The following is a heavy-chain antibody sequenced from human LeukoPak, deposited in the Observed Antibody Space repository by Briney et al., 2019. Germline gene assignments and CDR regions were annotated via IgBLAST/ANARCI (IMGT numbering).Heavy chain of an antibody. CDR2: ISSSGSTI. D-gene: IGHD3-9*01. CDR1: GFTFSSYE. V-gene: IGHV3-48*03. J-gene: IGHJ4*02. CDR3: AREGYDILTVYQYYFDY. Sequence: GGSLRPSCAASGFTFSSYEMNWVRQAPGKGLEWVSYISSSGSTIYYADSVKGRFTISRDNAKNSLYLQMNSLRAEDTAVYYCAREGYDILTVYQYYFDYWGQGTLVTVSS.